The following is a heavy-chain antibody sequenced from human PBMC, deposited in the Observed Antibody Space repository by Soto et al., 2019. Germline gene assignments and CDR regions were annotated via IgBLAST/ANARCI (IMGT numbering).Heavy chain of an antibody. CDR2: INSDGSST. CDR1: GFTFSSYW. Sequence: PGGSLRLSCAASGFTFSSYWMHWVRQAPGKGLVWVSRINSDGSSTSYADSVKGRFTISRDNAKNTLYLQMNSLRAEDSAVFYFSKTPRQWLVYFDFCGQGALVTGSS. J-gene: IGHJ4*02. D-gene: IGHD6-19*01. CDR3: SKTPRQWLVYFDF. V-gene: IGHV3-74*01.